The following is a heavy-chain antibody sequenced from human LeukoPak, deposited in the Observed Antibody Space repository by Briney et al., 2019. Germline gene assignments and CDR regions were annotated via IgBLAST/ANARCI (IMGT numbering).Heavy chain of an antibody. CDR3: ARDGRYYDFWSGYYFDY. CDR2: IYYSGST. J-gene: IGHJ4*02. V-gene: IGHV4-39*02. CDR1: GGSISSSSYY. D-gene: IGHD3-3*01. Sequence: SETLSLTCTVSGGSISSSSYYWGWIRQPPGEGLEWIGSIYYSGSTYYNPSLKSRVTISVGTSKNQFSLKLSSVTAADTAVYYCARDGRYYDFWSGYYFDYWGQGTLVTVSS.